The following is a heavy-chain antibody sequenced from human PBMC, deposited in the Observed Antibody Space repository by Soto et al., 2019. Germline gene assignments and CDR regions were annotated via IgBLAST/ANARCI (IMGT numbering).Heavy chain of an antibody. Sequence: EVQLVESGGGLVQPGGSLRLSCAASGFTFSTYSMNWVRQAPGKGLEWVSSISSSSSYIYYADSVKGRFTISRDNAKNSLYLQMNSLGAEDTAVYYCARYDSSGYYWPYYYYGMDVWGQGTTVTVSS. CDR1: GFTFSTYS. D-gene: IGHD3-22*01. J-gene: IGHJ6*02. CDR3: ARYDSSGYYWPYYYYGMDV. CDR2: ISSSSSYI. V-gene: IGHV3-21*01.